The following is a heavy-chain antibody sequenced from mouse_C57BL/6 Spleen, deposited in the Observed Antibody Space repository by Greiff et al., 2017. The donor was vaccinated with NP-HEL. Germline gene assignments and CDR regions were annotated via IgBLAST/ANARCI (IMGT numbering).Heavy chain of an antibody. Sequence: VQLQQPGAELVKPGASVKLSCKASGYTFTSYWMHWVKQRPGQGLEWIGMIHPNCGSTNYNEKFKSKATLTVDKSSSTAYMQLSSLTSEDSAVYYCASITTVVPYYFDYWGQGTTLTVSS. V-gene: IGHV1-64*01. D-gene: IGHD1-1*01. CDR3: ASITTVVPYYFDY. CDR1: GYTFTSYW. CDR2: IHPNCGST. J-gene: IGHJ2*01.